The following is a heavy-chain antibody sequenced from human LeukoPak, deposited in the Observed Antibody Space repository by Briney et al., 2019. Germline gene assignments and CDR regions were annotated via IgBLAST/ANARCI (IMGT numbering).Heavy chain of an antibody. CDR1: GFTFGSYS. D-gene: IGHD4-23*01. V-gene: IGHV3-48*04. CDR2: ISSVSNAI. CDR3: AKWVGTLGSLDS. J-gene: IGHJ4*02. Sequence: GGSLRLSCAASGFTFGSYSMNWVRQAPGKGLEWLAYISSVSNAIYYADSVRGRSTISKANAKNSLYLQINSLTADDTAVYYCAKWVGTLGSLDSWGQGTLVTVSS.